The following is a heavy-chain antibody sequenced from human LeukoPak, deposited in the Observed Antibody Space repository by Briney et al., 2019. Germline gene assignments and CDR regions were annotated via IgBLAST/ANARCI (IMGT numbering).Heavy chain of an antibody. Sequence: GGSLRLSCATSGFTFSDYYMSWIRQAPGKGLEWLSYISGSGSDINYADSVKGRFTVSRDNAKSALYLQMNSLGVEDTAVYYCAREWYYYDSSGGSDYMDVWGKGTTVTISS. CDR3: AREWYYYDSSGGSDYMDV. D-gene: IGHD3-22*01. V-gene: IGHV3-11*01. CDR2: ISGSGSDI. J-gene: IGHJ6*03. CDR1: GFTFSDYY.